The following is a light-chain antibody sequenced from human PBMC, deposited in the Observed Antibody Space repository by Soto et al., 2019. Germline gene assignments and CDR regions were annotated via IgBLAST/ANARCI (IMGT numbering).Light chain of an antibody. Sequence: EIVMTQSPVTLSVSPCETATLSCRASQSVIRNLAWYQQKPGQVPRLLIYGASTRVTGVPARFSGSGSGTDFTLTISRLEPEDFAVYYCQQYGSSSTFGQGTKVDIK. CDR3: QQYGSSST. CDR2: GAS. V-gene: IGKV3-15*01. J-gene: IGKJ1*01. CDR1: QSVIRN.